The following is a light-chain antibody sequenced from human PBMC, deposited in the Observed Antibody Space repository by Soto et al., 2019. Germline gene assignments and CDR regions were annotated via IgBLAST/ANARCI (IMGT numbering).Light chain of an antibody. CDR1: SSDVGGYNY. CDR3: FSYTTSSTLV. CDR2: EVS. J-gene: IGLJ3*02. V-gene: IGLV2-14*01. Sequence: QSALTQPASVSGSPGQSITISCTGTSSDVGGYNYVSWYQQHPAKAPKLMIYEVSNRPSGVAHRFSGSKSGNTASLTISGLQAEDEADYYCFSYTTSSTLVFGGGTKLTVL.